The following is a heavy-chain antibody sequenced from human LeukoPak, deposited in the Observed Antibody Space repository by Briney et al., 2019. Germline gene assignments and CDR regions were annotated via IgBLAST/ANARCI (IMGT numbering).Heavy chain of an antibody. D-gene: IGHD6-13*01. CDR1: GGTFSSYA. CDR2: ISSFNGIT. V-gene: IGHV1-18*01. J-gene: IGHJ3*01. CDR3: ARLRSIGASGHDASDF. Sequence: ASVKVSCKASGGTFSSYAISWVRQAPGQGLEWMGWISSFNGITKSTQRLQGRVTLTTDASTSTAYMELRSLTSDDTAMYYCARLRSIGASGHDASDFWGQGTMVTVSS.